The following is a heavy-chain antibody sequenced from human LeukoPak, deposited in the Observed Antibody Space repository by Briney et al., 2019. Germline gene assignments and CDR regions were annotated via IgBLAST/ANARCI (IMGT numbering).Heavy chain of an antibody. CDR1: GFTFSNYA. Sequence: GGSLRLSCAASGFTFSNYAMSWVRQAPGKGLEWVSAISGSGGSTYYADSVKGRFTISRDNSKNTLYLQMNSLRSDDTAVYYCARAIYGVAAYSGGLNWFDPWGQGTLVTVSS. J-gene: IGHJ5*02. D-gene: IGHD6-13*01. CDR2: ISGSGGST. CDR3: ARAIYGVAAYSGGLNWFDP. V-gene: IGHV3-23*01.